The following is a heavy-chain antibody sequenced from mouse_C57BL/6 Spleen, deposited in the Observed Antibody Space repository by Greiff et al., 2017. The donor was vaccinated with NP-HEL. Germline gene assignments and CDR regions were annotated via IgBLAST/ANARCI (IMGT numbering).Heavy chain of an antibody. CDR3: TLYYGSSYDAMDY. J-gene: IGHJ4*01. V-gene: IGHV14-4*01. CDR2: IDPENGDT. CDR1: GFNIKDDY. D-gene: IGHD1-1*01. Sequence: VQLQQSGAELVRPGASVKLSCTASGFNIKDDYMHWVKQRPEQGLEWIGWIDPENGDTEYDSKFQGKATITADTSSNTAYLQLSSLTAEDTAVYCCTLYYGSSYDAMDYWGQGTSVTVSS.